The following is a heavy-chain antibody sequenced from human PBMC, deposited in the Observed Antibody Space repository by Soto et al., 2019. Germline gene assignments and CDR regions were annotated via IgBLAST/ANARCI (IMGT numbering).Heavy chain of an antibody. V-gene: IGHV4-34*01. J-gene: IGHJ4*02. CDR3: ARDPDSGNEHFDY. CDR1: GGSFSGYS. D-gene: IGHD1-26*01. CDR2: INHSGST. Sequence: QVQLQQWGAGLLKPSETLSLTCAVYGGSFSGYSWSWIRQPPGKGLEWIGEINHSGSTDYNPSLNSRNTTSVDTSKNQFSLKLSSVTAADTAVYYCARDPDSGNEHFDYWGQGTLVTVSS.